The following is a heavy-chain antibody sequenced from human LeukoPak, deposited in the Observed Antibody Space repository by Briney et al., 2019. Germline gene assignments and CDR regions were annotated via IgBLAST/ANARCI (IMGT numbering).Heavy chain of an antibody. D-gene: IGHD6-13*01. V-gene: IGHV3-66*01. CDR1: GFTTTGNY. Sequence: GGSLRLSCAASGFTTTGNYITWVRQAPGKGLEWVSVIYSGGRTNYADSVKGRFSISRDSSNDTVHLQLNSLRIEDTAVYFCARVPFTSSLGDYFDYWGQGTLVTVSS. CDR3: ARVPFTSSLGDYFDY. CDR2: IYSGGRT. J-gene: IGHJ4*02.